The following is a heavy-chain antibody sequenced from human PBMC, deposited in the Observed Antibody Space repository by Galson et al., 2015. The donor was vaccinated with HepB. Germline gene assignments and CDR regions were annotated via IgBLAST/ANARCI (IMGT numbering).Heavy chain of an antibody. CDR1: GGSIRGYY. D-gene: IGHD3-10*01. CDR3: ASSFINYYYGSGSSYTGYFQH. CDR2: IYHSGST. J-gene: IGHJ1*01. V-gene: IGHV4-59*12. Sequence: QVQLQESGPGLVKPSETLSLTCTVSGGSIRGYYWTWIRQPPGKGLEWIGYIYHSGSTYYNPSLKSRVTISVDRSKNQFSLKLSSVTAADTAVYYCASSFINYYYGSGSSYTGYFQHWGQGTLVTVSS.